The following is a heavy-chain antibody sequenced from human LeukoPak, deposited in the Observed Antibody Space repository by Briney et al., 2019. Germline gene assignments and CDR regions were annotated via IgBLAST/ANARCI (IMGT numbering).Heavy chain of an antibody. CDR1: GFTFSRYA. CDR2: ISPNGVST. CDR3: ARGGIAVPLRTPYYFDY. J-gene: IGHJ4*02. Sequence: GGSLRLSCAVSGFTFSRYAMHWVRQAPGKGLEYVSAISPNGVSTYYAHSVQGRFTISRDNSKNTLYLQVGSLRTEDMAVYYCARGGIAVPLRTPYYFDYWGQGTLVTVSS. D-gene: IGHD6-19*01. V-gene: IGHV3-64*01.